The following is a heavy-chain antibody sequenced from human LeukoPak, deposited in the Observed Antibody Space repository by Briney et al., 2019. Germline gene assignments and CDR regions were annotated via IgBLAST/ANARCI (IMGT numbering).Heavy chain of an antibody. J-gene: IGHJ3*02. CDR2: LKQDGSEK. Sequence: GGSLRLSCAASGFTFSSYWMSWVRQAPGKGLEWVANLKQDGSEKYYVDSVKGRFTISRDNAKNSLYLQMNSLRAEDTAVYYCARLCKGWGGACAFDIWGQGTMVTVSS. D-gene: IGHD3-16*01. CDR1: GFTFSSYW. CDR3: ARLCKGWGGACAFDI. V-gene: IGHV3-7*03.